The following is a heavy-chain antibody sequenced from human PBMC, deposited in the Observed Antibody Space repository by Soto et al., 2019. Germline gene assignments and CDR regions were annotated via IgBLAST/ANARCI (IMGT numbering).Heavy chain of an antibody. CDR2: ISYDGSNK. J-gene: IGHJ4*02. CDR1: GFTFSSYG. D-gene: IGHD2-8*01. V-gene: IGHV3-30*18. CDR3: AKDPGACTNGVCNY. Sequence: QVQLVESGGGVVQPGRSLRLSCAASGFTFSSYGMHWVRQAPGKGLEWVAVISYDGSNKYYADSVKGRFTISRDNCKNALDLEMDSLRAEDTAVYYCAKDPGACTNGVCNYWGQGAMVTVSS.